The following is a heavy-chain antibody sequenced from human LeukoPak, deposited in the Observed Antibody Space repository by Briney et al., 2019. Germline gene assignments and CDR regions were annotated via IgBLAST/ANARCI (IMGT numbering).Heavy chain of an antibody. Sequence: GESLKISCAASGFTFSSFGMHWVRQAPGKGLEWVAVIWYDASNKYYADSVKGRFTISRDNSKNTLFLQMNSLRDDDTAVYYCVRGVGVSRFNYFDPWGQGTLVIVSS. CDR2: IWYDASNK. J-gene: IGHJ5*02. CDR3: VRGVGVSRFNYFDP. CDR1: GFTFSSFG. D-gene: IGHD6-13*01. V-gene: IGHV3-33*01.